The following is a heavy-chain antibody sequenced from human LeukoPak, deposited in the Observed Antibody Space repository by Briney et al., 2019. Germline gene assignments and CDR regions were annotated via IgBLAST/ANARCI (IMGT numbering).Heavy chain of an antibody. V-gene: IGHV5-51*01. D-gene: IGHD3-22*01. CDR2: IYPGDSDT. J-gene: IGHJ3*02. CDR1: GYSFTSYW. Sequence: GGSLKISCNGSGYSFTSYWIGWVRQMPGEGVEWMRIIYPGDSDTRYSPSFQGQVTISADKSISTAYLQWSSLKASDTAMYYCASQVTMIVVELDAFDIWGQGTMVTVSS. CDR3: ASQVTMIVVELDAFDI.